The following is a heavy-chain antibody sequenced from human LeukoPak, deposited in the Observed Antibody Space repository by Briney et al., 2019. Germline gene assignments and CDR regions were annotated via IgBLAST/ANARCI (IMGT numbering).Heavy chain of an antibody. J-gene: IGHJ5*02. CDR3: AREGFDGYCSSTSCYGAHNWFDP. CDR2: INHSGST. V-gene: IGHV4-34*01. Sequence: SETLSLTCAVYGGSFSGYYWSWIRQPPGKGLEWIGEINHSGSTNYNPSLKSRVTISVDTSKNQFSLKLSSVTAADTAVYYCAREGFDGYCSSTSCYGAHNWFDPWGQGTLVTVSS. D-gene: IGHD2-2*01. CDR1: GGSFSGYY.